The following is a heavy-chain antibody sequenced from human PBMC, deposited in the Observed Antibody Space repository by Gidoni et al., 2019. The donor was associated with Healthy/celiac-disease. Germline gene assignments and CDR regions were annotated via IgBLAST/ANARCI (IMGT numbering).Heavy chain of an antibody. CDR1: GYTFTGYY. CDR3: ARDPGIAAAGIAY. D-gene: IGHD6-13*01. CDR2: INPNSGGT. V-gene: IGHV1-2*02. J-gene: IGHJ4*02. Sequence: QVPLVQSGAEVKKPGASVKVSCKASGYTFTGYYMHWVRQAPGQGLEWMGWINPNSGGTNYAQKFQGRVTMTRDTSISTDYMELSRLRSDDTAVYYCARDPGIAAAGIAYWGQGTLVTVSS.